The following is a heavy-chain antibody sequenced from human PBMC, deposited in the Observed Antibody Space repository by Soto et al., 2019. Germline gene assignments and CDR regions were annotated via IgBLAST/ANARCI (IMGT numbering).Heavy chain of an antibody. CDR3: TRVVVVAATRNDF. J-gene: IGHJ4*02. V-gene: IGHV3-73*02. CDR2: IRSKANSYAT. CDR1: GLTFSGSA. D-gene: IGHD2-15*01. Sequence: EVQLVESGGGLVQPGGSLKLSCAASGLTFSGSAMHWVRQASGKGLEWVGRIRSKANSYATAYAASVKGRFTISRDDSKNTAYLQMNSLKTEDTAVYYCTRVVVVAATRNDFWGQGTLVSVSS.